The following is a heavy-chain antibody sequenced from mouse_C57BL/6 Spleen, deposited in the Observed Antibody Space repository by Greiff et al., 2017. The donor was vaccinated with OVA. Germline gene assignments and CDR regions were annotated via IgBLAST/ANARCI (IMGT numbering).Heavy chain of an antibody. D-gene: IGHD2-2*01. CDR2: ISYDGSN. CDR3: ASTPYGYGYFDY. CDR1: GYSITSGYY. V-gene: IGHV3-6*01. Sequence: DVQLQESGPGLVKPSQSLSLTCSVTGYSITSGYYWNWIRQFPGNKLEWMGYISYDGSNNYNPSIKNLISITRDTSKNQFFLKLNSVTTEDTATYYCASTPYGYGYFDYWGQGTTLTVSS. J-gene: IGHJ2*01.